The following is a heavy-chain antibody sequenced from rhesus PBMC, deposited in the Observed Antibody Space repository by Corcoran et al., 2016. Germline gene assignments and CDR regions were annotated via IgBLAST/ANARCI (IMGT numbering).Heavy chain of an antibody. J-gene: IGHJ6*01. CDR2: INGNSSST. V-gene: IGHV4-80*01. CDR3: ARDPGIRGNYGLDS. D-gene: IGHD5-42*01. CDR1: GASIRSYW. Sequence: QVQLQESGPGLVKPSETLSLTCAVSGASIRSYWWSWIRQPPGKGLDWIGEINGNSSSTYHNPSLKSRVNISKDASKNQFSLKLSSVTAADTAVYYCARDPGIRGNYGLDSWGQGVVVTVSS.